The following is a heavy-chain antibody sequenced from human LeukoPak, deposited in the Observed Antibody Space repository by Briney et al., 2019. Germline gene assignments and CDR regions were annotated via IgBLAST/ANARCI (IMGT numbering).Heavy chain of an antibody. CDR3: AHGPIMGSGSCYVH. D-gene: IGHD3-10*01. V-gene: IGHV2-5*02. CDR2: IYWDDNK. Sequence: SGPTLVNPTQTLTLTCTFSGFSLSTSGVGVGWIRQPPGKALEWLALIYWDDNKRYSPSLKSRLTITKDTSKNLVVLTMTNMDPVDTATYYCAHGPIMGSGSCYVHWGQGTLVTVSS. J-gene: IGHJ4*02. CDR1: GFSLSTSGVG.